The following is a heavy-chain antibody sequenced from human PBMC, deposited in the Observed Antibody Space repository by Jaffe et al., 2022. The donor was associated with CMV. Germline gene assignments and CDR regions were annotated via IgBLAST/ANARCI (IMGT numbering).Heavy chain of an antibody. CDR2: IWYDGSNK. V-gene: IGHV3-33*08. D-gene: IGHD2-2*01. Sequence: QVQLVESGGGVVQPGRSLRLSCAASGFTFSSYGMHWVRQAPGKGLEWVAVIWYDGSNKYYADSVKGRFTISRDNSKNTLYLQMNSLRAEDTAVYYCARDFESSTPPPWFDPWGQGTLVTVSS. CDR3: ARDFESSTPPPWFDP. J-gene: IGHJ5*02. CDR1: GFTFSSYG.